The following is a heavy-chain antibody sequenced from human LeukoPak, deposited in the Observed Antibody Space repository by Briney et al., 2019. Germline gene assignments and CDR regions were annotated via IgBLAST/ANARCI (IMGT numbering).Heavy chain of an antibody. Sequence: GESLKISCKGSGYSFTSYWISWVRQMPGKRLEWMGRIDPSDSYTNYSPSFQGHVTISADKSISTAYLQWSSLKASHTAMYYCARRGASNNWFDPWGQGTLVTVS. J-gene: IGHJ5*02. CDR3: ARRGASNNWFDP. CDR2: IDPSDSYT. D-gene: IGHD3-10*01. CDR1: GYSFTSYW. V-gene: IGHV5-10-1*01.